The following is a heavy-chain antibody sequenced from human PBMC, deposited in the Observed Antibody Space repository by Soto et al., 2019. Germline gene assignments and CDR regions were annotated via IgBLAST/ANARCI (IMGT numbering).Heavy chain of an antibody. V-gene: IGHV3-33*01. CDR3: ARGGKINMVRGAYGAGKGLDY. CDR2: IWYDGSNK. CDR1: GFTFSSYG. J-gene: IGHJ4*02. D-gene: IGHD3-10*01. Sequence: LRLSCAASGFTFSSYGMHWVRQAPGKGLEWVAVIWYDGSNKYYADSVKGRFTISRDNSKNTLYLQMNSLRAEDTAVYYCARGGKINMVRGAYGAGKGLDYWGQGTLVTVSS.